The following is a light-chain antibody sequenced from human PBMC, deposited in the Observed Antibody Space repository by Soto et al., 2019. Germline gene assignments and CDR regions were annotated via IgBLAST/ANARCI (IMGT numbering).Light chain of an antibody. CDR1: QSVSSSY. Sequence: DIVWTQSPGTLSLSPGERATLSCRASQSVSSSYLAWYQQKPGQAPRLLIYGASSRATGIPDRFSGSGSGTDFTLTISRLEPEDFAVYYCQQYGSSPPITFGQGTRLEIK. V-gene: IGKV3-20*01. CDR3: QQYGSSPPIT. J-gene: IGKJ5*01. CDR2: GAS.